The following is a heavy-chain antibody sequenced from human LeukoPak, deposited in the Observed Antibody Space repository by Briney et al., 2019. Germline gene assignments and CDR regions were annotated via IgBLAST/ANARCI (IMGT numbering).Heavy chain of an antibody. V-gene: IGHV3-66*01. D-gene: IGHD3-10*01. J-gene: IGHJ4*02. CDR3: AREWGGGAMVRGPSLFDY. CDR2: IYSGGIT. Sequence: PGGSLRLSCAASGFTVSSNYMSWVRQAPGKGLEWVSFIYSGGITYYADSVKGRFTLSRDNSKNTLYLQMNSLRAEDTAVYYCAREWGGGAMVRGPSLFDYWGQGTLVTVSS. CDR1: GFTVSSNY.